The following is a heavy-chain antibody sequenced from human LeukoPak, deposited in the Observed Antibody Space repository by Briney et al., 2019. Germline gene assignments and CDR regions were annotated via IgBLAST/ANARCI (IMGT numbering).Heavy chain of an antibody. CDR1: GLSFRNYW. CDR3: VRDPYGGRAVDY. CDR2: ICSDGSCT. J-gene: IGHJ4*02. Sequence: GGSLRLSCAASGLSFRNYWMHWVRQAPGKGLEWVSRICSDGSCTSYADSVKGRFTMSRDNARNTLYLQVNSLRGEDTGVYYCVRDPYGGRAVDYWGRGTLVTVSS. D-gene: IGHD4-23*01. V-gene: IGHV3-74*01.